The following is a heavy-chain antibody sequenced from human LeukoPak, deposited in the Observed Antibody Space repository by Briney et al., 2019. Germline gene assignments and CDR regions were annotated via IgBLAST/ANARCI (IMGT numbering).Heavy chain of an antibody. V-gene: IGHV4-59*01. CDR2: IHYSGST. D-gene: IGHD6-13*01. CDR1: GGSISSYY. CDR3: ARVYYSRSYDYWYFDL. Sequence: SETLSLTCIVSGGSISSYYWSWIRQPPGKGLEWIGYIHYSGSTNYNPSLKSRVTISLDTSKNQFSLKLSSVTAADTAVYYCARVYYSRSYDYWYFDLWGRGTLVTVSS. J-gene: IGHJ2*01.